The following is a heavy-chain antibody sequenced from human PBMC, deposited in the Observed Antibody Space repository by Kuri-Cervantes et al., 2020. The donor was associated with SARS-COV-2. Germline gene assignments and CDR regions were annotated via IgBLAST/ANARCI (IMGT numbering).Heavy chain of an antibody. D-gene: IGHD3-22*01. CDR3: ARSYHYDSSYFDY. CDR2: INHSGST. Sequence: SETLSLTCAVYGGSFSGYYWSWIRQPPGKGLEWIGEINHSGSTNYNPSLKSRVTISVDTSKNQFSLKLSSVTAADTAVYYCARSYHYDSSYFDYWGQGTLVTVSS. J-gene: IGHJ4*02. CDR1: GGSFSGYY. V-gene: IGHV4-34*01.